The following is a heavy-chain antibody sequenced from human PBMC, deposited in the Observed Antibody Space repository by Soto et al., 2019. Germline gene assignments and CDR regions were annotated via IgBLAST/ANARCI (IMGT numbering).Heavy chain of an antibody. D-gene: IGHD3-10*01. Sequence: PGESLKISCKGSGYSFTSYWIGWVRQMPGKGLEWMGIIYPGDSDTRYSPSFQGQVTISADKSISTAYLQWSSLKASDTAMYYCARHYYYGSGSYYNEFDYWGQGTLVTVSS. CDR2: IYPGDSDT. CDR1: GYSFTSYW. CDR3: ARHYYYGSGSYYNEFDY. J-gene: IGHJ4*02. V-gene: IGHV5-51*01.